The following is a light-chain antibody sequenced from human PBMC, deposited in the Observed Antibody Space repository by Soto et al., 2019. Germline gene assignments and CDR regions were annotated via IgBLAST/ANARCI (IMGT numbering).Light chain of an antibody. CDR2: GAS. V-gene: IGKV3D-15*01. CDR3: QKYDSDPRT. J-gene: IGKJ1*01. CDR1: QSVGSN. Sequence: EIVMTQSPATLSVSPGERVTLSCRARQSVGSNLAWYQQKPGQAPRLLIYGASTRATGIPDRFSGSGSGTDFTLTISSLQPEDVATYYCQKYDSDPRTFGQGTKVDIK.